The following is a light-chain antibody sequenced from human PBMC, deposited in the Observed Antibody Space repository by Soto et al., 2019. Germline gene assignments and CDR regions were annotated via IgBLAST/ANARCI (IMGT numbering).Light chain of an antibody. Sequence: DIVMTQSPLSLPVTPGEPASISCRSSQSLLYSNGYNYLDWYLQKPGQSPQLLIYLGSTRASGVPDRFSGSGSGTDFTLKISRVAAEDVGVYYCMQALQTLGTFGQGTKVDI. J-gene: IGKJ2*01. V-gene: IGKV2-28*01. CDR2: LGS. CDR3: MQALQTLGT. CDR1: QSLLYSNGYNY.